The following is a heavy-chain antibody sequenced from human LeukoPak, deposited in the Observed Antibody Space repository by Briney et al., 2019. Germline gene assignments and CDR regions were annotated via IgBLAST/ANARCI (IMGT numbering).Heavy chain of an antibody. CDR2: IYYSGNT. D-gene: IGHD3-10*01. CDR1: GGSVSSGSYY. J-gene: IGHJ4*02. CDR3: AREGPATMIRGVIPY. Sequence: SETLSLTCTVSGGSVSSGSYYWSWIRQPPGKGLEWIGYIYYSGNTNYNPSLKSRVTISVDTSKNQFSLKLSSVTAADTAVYYCAREGPATMIRGVIPYWGQGTLVTVSS. V-gene: IGHV4-61*01.